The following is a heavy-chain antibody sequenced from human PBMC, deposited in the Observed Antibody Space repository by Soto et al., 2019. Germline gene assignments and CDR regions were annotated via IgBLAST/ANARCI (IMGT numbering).Heavy chain of an antibody. D-gene: IGHD3-3*01. J-gene: IGHJ6*02. CDR2: INPNSGGT. V-gene: IGHV1-2*04. CDR1: GYTFTGYY. CDR3: ARDRFEFDPYYDFWSGYPYYGMDV. Sequence: ASVKVSCKASGYTFTGYYMHWVRQAPGQGLEWMGWINPNSGGTNYAQKFQGWVTMTRDTSISTAYMELSRLRSDDTAVYYCARDRFEFDPYYDFWSGYPYYGMDVWGQGITVTVSS.